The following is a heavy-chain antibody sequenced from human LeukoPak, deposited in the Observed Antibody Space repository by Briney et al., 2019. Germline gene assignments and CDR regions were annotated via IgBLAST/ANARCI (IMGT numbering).Heavy chain of an antibody. CDR2: INWNSGNI. D-gene: IGHD3-22*01. Sequence: PGGSLRLSCAASGFTFDDYAMHWVRQAPGKGLEWVSGINWNSGNIGYADSVKGRFTISRDNAKNSLYLQMNSLRAEDTALYYCAKGATYYYDSSGYSDYWGQGALVTASS. V-gene: IGHV3-9*01. CDR1: GFTFDDYA. CDR3: AKGATYYYDSSGYSDY. J-gene: IGHJ4*02.